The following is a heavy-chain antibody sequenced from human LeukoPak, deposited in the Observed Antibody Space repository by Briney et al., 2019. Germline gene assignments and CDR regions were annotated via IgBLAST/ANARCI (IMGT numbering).Heavy chain of an antibody. CDR3: ARDRGWAGYSYGFYY. CDR1: GGTFSSYA. J-gene: IGHJ4*02. V-gene: IGHV1-69*13. D-gene: IGHD5-18*01. CDR2: IIPIFGTA. Sequence: SVKVSCRASGGTFSSYAISWVRQAPGQGLEWMGGIIPIFGTANYAQKFQGRVTITADESTSTAYMELSSLRSEDTAVYYCARDRGWAGYSYGFYYWGQGTLVTVSS.